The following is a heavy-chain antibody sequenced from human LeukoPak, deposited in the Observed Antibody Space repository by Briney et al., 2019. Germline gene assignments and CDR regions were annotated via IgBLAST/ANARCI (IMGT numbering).Heavy chain of an antibody. CDR3: ARQADSSGYEGFDY. V-gene: IGHV3-23*01. Sequence: GGSLRLSCAASGFTISNAWMSWVRQAPGKGLEWVSAISGSGGSTYYADSVKGRFTISRDNSKNTLYLQMNSLRAEDTAVYYCARQADSSGYEGFDYWGQGTLVTVSS. CDR2: ISGSGGST. D-gene: IGHD3-22*01. CDR1: GFTISNAW. J-gene: IGHJ4*02.